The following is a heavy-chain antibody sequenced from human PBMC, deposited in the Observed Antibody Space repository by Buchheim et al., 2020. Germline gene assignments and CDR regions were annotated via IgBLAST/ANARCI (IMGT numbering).Heavy chain of an antibody. D-gene: IGHD2-15*01. Sequence: QVQLVQSGAEVKKPGASVKVSCKASGYTFTGYYMHWVRQAPGQGLEWMGWINPNSGGTNYAQKFQGWVTMTRDTSISTAYMELSRLRSEDTAVYYCARELGAHCSGGSCYSGDWFDPWGQGTL. CDR1: GYTFTGYY. CDR2: INPNSGGT. J-gene: IGHJ5*02. V-gene: IGHV1-2*04. CDR3: ARELGAHCSGGSCYSGDWFDP.